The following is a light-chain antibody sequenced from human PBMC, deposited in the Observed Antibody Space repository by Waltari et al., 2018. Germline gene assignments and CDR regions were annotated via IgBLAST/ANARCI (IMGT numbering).Light chain of an antibody. Sequence: DIQMTQSPSSLAASVGDRVTITCRASQSISRYLNWYQQKPGKAPTFLIYGASTLKSGVPSRFSGSGSWTDFTLTISNVQPEDCAVYYCQQSYTTPMYTFGQGTKLEI. CDR3: QQSYTTPMYT. J-gene: IGKJ2*01. CDR1: QSISRY. V-gene: IGKV1-39*01. CDR2: GAS.